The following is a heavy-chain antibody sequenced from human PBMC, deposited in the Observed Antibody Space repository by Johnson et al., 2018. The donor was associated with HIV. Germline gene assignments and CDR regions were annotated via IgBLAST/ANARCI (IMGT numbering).Heavy chain of an antibody. Sequence: VQLVESGGGLVQPGGSLRLSCAASGFTFSSYWMSWVRQAPGKGLEWVANIKQDGSEKYYVDSVKGRFTISRDNSKNTVYLQMDSLRAEDTAVYYCASAEIAAAATGHDAFDIWGQGTMVTVSS. J-gene: IGHJ3*02. D-gene: IGHD6-13*01. V-gene: IGHV3-7*01. CDR3: ASAEIAAAATGHDAFDI. CDR2: IKQDGSEK. CDR1: GFTFSSYW.